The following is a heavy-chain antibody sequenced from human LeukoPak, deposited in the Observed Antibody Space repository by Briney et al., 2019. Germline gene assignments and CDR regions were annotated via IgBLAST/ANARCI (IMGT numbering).Heavy chain of an antibody. J-gene: IGHJ6*03. D-gene: IGHD5-18*01. CDR1: GYTFTSYD. CDR3: ARGYLWRYYIWLRQRSHYYYYMDV. CDR2: MNPNSGNT. Sequence: ASVKVSCKASGYTFTSYDINWVRQATGQGLEWMGWMNPNSGNTGYAQKFQGRVTMTRNTSISTAYMELSSLRSEDTAVYYCARGYLWRYYIWLRQRSHYYYYMDVWGKGTTVTVSS. V-gene: IGHV1-8*01.